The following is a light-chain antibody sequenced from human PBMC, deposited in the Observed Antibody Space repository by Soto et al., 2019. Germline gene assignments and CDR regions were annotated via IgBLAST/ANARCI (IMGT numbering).Light chain of an antibody. CDR3: QQYNSYSGT. CDR1: QSISSW. Sequence: DIKMTQSPSTLSGSVGDRVTITCRASQSISSWLAWYQQKPGKAPKLLIYKASSLESGVPSRFSGSGSGTEFTLTISSLQPDDFATYYCQQYNSYSGTFGQGTKVHI. V-gene: IGKV1-5*03. J-gene: IGKJ1*01. CDR2: KAS.